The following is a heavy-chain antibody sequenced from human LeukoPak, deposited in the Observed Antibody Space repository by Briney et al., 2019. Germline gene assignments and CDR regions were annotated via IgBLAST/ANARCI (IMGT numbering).Heavy chain of an antibody. CDR1: GFTFSDYY. V-gene: IGHV3-11*01. CDR2: ISSSGSTI. CDR3: ARGLGYCSGGSCPRRAFDI. J-gene: IGHJ3*02. D-gene: IGHD2-15*01. Sequence: GGSLRLSCAASGFTFSDYYMSWIRQAPGKGLEWVSFISSSGSTIYYADSMKGRFTISRDNARNSVYLQMNSLRAEDTAVYYCARGLGYCSGGSCPRRAFDIWGQGTVVTVSS.